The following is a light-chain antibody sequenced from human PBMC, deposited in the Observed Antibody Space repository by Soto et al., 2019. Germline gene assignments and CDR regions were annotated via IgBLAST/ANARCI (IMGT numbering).Light chain of an antibody. CDR1: QAIRTT. CDR3: QQSFDTPPYT. V-gene: IGKV1-39*01. CDR2: GAF. J-gene: IGKJ2*01. Sequence: DVQMTQSPPTLSASVGDRVTITCRASQAIRTTLNWYQQRSGKAPQLLIYGAFHSESGVPPRFSGSGSGTDFTLTIDSLRPEDFATYYCQQSFDTPPYTFGQGTRLEI.